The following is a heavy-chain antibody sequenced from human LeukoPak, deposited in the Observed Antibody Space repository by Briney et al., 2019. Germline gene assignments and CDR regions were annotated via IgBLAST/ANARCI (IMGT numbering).Heavy chain of an antibody. D-gene: IGHD3-10*01. CDR1: GGSISSSSYY. CDR3: ASQDTGFDY. CDR2: IYYSGST. V-gene: IGHV4-39*01. Sequence: SETLSLTCTVSGGSISSSSYYWGWIRQPPGKGLEWVGSIYYSGSTNYNPSLKSRVTLSVDTSKNQFSLKLSSVTAADTAVYYCASQDTGFDYWGQGTLVTVSS. J-gene: IGHJ4*02.